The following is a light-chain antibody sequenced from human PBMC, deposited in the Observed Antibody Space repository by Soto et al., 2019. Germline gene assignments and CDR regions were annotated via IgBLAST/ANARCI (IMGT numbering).Light chain of an antibody. CDR2: GAS. Sequence: EIVLTQSPGTLSLSPGERATLSCRASQSVSSSYLAWYQQKPGQAPRLLIYGASTRATGIPARFSGSGSGTEFTLTISSLQSEDFAVYYCQQYNNWPPVTCGPGTKVDI. CDR3: QQYNNWPPVT. V-gene: IGKV3-15*01. CDR1: QSVSSSY. J-gene: IGKJ3*01.